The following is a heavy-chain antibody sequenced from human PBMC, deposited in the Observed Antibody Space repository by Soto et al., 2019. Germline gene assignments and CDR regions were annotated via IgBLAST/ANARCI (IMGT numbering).Heavy chain of an antibody. CDR1: GGTFSSFP. V-gene: IGHV1-69*13. Sequence: SVKVCCEASGGTFSSFPIAWVRQAPGQGLEWVGGIMPIFGTTKYAQNFRDRVTIYADESTSTAYMELSSLRFEDTAVYYCAMIEYSSGSDYWGQGTLVPVSS. J-gene: IGHJ4*02. CDR2: IMPIFGTT. CDR3: AMIEYSSGSDY. D-gene: IGHD6-19*01.